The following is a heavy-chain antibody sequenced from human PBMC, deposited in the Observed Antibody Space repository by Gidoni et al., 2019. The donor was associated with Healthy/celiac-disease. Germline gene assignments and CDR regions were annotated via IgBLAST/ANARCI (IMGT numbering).Heavy chain of an antibody. CDR2: ISAYNGNT. CDR3: ARVPYYDILTGYPDWYFDL. Sequence: QVQLVQSGDEVKKPGASVTVSCKASGSTFTSYGISWVRQAPGQGLEWMGWISAYNGNTNDAQQLQGRVTMTTDTSTSTAYMELRSLRSDDTAVYYCARVPYYDILTGYPDWYFDLWGRGTLVTVSS. V-gene: IGHV1-18*01. J-gene: IGHJ2*01. D-gene: IGHD3-9*01. CDR1: GSTFTSYG.